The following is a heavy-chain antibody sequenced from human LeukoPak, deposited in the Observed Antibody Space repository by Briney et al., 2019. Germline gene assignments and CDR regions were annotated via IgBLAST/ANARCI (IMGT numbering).Heavy chain of an antibody. CDR2: ISSSGSTI. CDR1: GFTFSDYY. J-gene: IGHJ4*02. CDR3: ARDHDWSGYYQYYFDY. Sequence: GRSLRPSCAASGFTFSDYYMSWIRQAPGKGLEWVSYISSSGSTIYYADSVKGRFTISRDNAKNSLYLQMNSLRAEDTAVYYCARDHDWSGYYQYYFDYWGQGTLVTVSS. D-gene: IGHD3-3*01. V-gene: IGHV3-11*01.